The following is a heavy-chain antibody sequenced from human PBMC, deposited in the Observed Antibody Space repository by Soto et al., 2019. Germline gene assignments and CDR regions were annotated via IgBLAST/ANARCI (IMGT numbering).Heavy chain of an antibody. CDR3: ASPSRFDSSGYYFDS. V-gene: IGHV4-34*01. CDR2: INHSGST. D-gene: IGHD3-22*01. CDR1: GGSFSGYY. Sequence: SETLSLTCAVYGGSFSGYYWSWIRQPPGKGLEWIGEINHSGSTKYNPSLKSRVTISVDTSKNQFSLKLSSVTAADTAVYYCASPSRFDSSGYYFDSWRQGPQVTVSS. J-gene: IGHJ4*02.